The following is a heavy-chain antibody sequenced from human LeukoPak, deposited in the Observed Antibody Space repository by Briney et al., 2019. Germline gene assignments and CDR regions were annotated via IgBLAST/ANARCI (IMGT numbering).Heavy chain of an antibody. CDR1: GGSISSYY. Sequence: SETLSLTCTVSGGSISSYYWSWIRQPPGKGLEWIGYIYATGSTNYNPSLKSRVTISVDMSKNQFSLNLRSVTAADTAVYYCARHGSVRSPLGPWGQGTLVTVSS. CDR2: IYATGST. J-gene: IGHJ5*02. D-gene: IGHD3-10*01. V-gene: IGHV4-4*09. CDR3: ARHGSVRSPLGP.